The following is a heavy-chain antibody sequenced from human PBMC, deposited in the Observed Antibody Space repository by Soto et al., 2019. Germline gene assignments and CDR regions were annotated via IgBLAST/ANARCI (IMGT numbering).Heavy chain of an antibody. CDR3: ARDSGYSYGYRYVLDF. J-gene: IGHJ6*02. V-gene: IGHV3-11*06. Sequence: GGSLRLSCAASGFTFSDYYMSWIRQAPGKGLEWVSYISSSSSYTNYADSVKGRFTISRDNAKNSLYLQMSSLRAEDTAVYYCARDSGYSYGYRYVLDFSAQGTSVIGSS. CDR1: GFTFSDYY. D-gene: IGHD5-18*01. CDR2: ISSSSSYT.